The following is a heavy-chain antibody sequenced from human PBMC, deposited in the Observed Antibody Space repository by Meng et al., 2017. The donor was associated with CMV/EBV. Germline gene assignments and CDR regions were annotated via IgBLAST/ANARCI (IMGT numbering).Heavy chain of an antibody. CDR1: GGSVSSGSYY. Sequence: SETLSLTCTVSGGSVSSGSYYWSWIRQPPGKGLEWIGYIYYSGSTNYNPSLKSRVTISVDTSKNQFSLKLSSVTAEDTAVYYCAKDYSPYCSSTSCYGYFDYWGQGTLVTVSS. V-gene: IGHV4-61*01. D-gene: IGHD2-2*01. CDR2: IYYSGST. J-gene: IGHJ4*02. CDR3: AKDYSPYCSSTSCYGYFDY.